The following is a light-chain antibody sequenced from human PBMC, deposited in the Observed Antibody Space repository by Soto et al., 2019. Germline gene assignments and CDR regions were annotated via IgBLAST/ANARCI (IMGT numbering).Light chain of an antibody. J-gene: IGLJ2*01. Sequence: SYELTQPPSVSVAPGKTARITCGGNNIGSKSVHWYQQKPGQAPVLVIYYDSERPSGIPARLSGSKSGNTPTLTITRVEAGDEADYYCQVWDGNTVVFGGGTKLTVL. V-gene: IGLV3-21*04. CDR3: QVWDGNTVV. CDR2: YDS. CDR1: NIGSKS.